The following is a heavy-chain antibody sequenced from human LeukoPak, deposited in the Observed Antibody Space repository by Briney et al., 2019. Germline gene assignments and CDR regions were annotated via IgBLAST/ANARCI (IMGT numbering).Heavy chain of an antibody. CDR2: IFYSGST. CDR3: ARVWSSGFVWFDP. CDR1: SGSISTSNYY. D-gene: IGHD6-19*01. V-gene: IGHV4-39*07. Sequence: SETLSLTCTVPSGSISTSNYYWGWVRQPPGKALEWIGNIFYSGSTYYSPSLKSRVTISLDTSRNQFSLKLNSVTAADTAVYYCARVWSSGFVWFDPWGQGTLVTVSS. J-gene: IGHJ5*02.